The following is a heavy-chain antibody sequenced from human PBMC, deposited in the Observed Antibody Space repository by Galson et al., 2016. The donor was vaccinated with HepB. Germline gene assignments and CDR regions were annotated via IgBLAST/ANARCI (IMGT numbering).Heavy chain of an antibody. CDR3: ARGRGSGSYSSFDY. CDR2: IKQDGSEK. J-gene: IGHJ4*02. Sequence: SLRLSCAASGITFSSYWMNWVRQAPGKGLEWVANIKQDGSEKYYVDSVKGRFTISRDNAKNSLYLQMNSLGAEDTAVYYCARGRGSGSYSSFDYWGQGTLVTVSS. CDR1: GITFSSYW. D-gene: IGHD3-10*01. V-gene: IGHV3-7*01.